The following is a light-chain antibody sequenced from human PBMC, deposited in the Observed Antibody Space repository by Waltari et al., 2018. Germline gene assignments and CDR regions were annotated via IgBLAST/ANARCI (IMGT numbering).Light chain of an antibody. V-gene: IGKV3-15*01. J-gene: IGKJ2*01. CDR2: GAS. CDR3: QQYNNWPPYT. Sequence: EIVMTQSPATLSVSPGERATLSCRASQSVSSNLAWYQQKPGQAPRLLIYGASTRATGIPARFSGSGCGTEFTLTLSSLQSEDFAVYYCQQYNNWPPYTFGQGTKLEIK. CDR1: QSVSSN.